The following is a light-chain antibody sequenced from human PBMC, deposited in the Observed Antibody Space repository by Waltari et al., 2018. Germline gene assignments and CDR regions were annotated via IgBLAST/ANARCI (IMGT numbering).Light chain of an antibody. Sequence: EIVMTPSPATLSVSPGERATLSCRASQSVGGNLAWYQQNPGQAPRLIMYDASTRATGTPARFSGSGSGTEFTLTISSLQSEDFAVYYCQQYSNWPPATFGQGTKVEIK. J-gene: IGKJ1*01. CDR3: QQYSNWPPAT. CDR1: QSVGGN. V-gene: IGKV3-15*01. CDR2: DAS.